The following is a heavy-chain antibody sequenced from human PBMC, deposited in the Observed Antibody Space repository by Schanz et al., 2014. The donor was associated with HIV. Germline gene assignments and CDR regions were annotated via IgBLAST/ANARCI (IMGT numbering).Heavy chain of an antibody. V-gene: IGHV1-8*02. D-gene: IGHD3-16*02. CDR2: MNPNSGNT. CDR1: GYTFSHYG. Sequence: QVQLVQSGAEVKKPGASVKVSCKASGYTFSHYGITWVRQAPGQGLEWMGWMNPNSGNTGYAQKFQGRVTMTRNTSISTAYMELTSLRPEDTAVYYCARRRGWGSYRYFPYGLDVWGQGTTVTVSS. J-gene: IGHJ6*02. CDR3: ARRRGWGSYRYFPYGLDV.